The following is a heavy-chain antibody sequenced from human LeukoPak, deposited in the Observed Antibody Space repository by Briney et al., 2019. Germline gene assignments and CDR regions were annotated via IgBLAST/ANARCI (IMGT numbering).Heavy chain of an antibody. D-gene: IGHD6-19*01. V-gene: IGHV3-23*05. J-gene: IGHJ4*02. CDR3: AKDLGTSGWYCDY. CDR1: GFTFSSYA. Sequence: PGGSLRLSCAASGFTFSSYAMSWVRQAPGKGLEWVSAISDRSTYYADSVKGRFTISRDNSKNTLHLQMNSLRVEDTAVYYCAKDLGTSGWYCDYWGQGTLSPSPQ. CDR2: ISDRST.